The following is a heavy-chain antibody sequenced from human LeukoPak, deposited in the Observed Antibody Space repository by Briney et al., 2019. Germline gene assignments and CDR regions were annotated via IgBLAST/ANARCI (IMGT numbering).Heavy chain of an antibody. Sequence: SETLSLTCTVAGGSISTYYWSWIRQPPGKGLEWIGYIYYSGSTNYNPSLKSRVTISVDTSKNQFSLKLSSVTAADTAVFYCARPVAGTVDAFDIWGQGTMVTVSS. V-gene: IGHV4-59*08. J-gene: IGHJ3*02. CDR1: GGSISTYY. CDR3: ARPVAGTVDAFDI. CDR2: IYYSGST. D-gene: IGHD6-19*01.